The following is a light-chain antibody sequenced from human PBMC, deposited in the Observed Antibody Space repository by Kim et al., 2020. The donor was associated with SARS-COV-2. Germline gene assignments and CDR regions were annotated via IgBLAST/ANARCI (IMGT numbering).Light chain of an antibody. V-gene: IGLV1-51*01. CDR2: DNN. Sequence: GQKVTIACSGSTSNVGVHYVSWYQHLPATAPNLLIFDNNKRPSGIPDRFSGSKSGTSATLRITGVQTGDEADYYCGAWDSDLRAYVFGAGTKVTVL. J-gene: IGLJ1*01. CDR1: TSNVGVHY. CDR3: GAWDSDLRAYV.